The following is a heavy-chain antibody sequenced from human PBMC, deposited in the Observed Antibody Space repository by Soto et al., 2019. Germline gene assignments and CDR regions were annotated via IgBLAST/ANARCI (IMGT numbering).Heavy chain of an antibody. CDR1: GCTFSSYA. J-gene: IGHJ4*02. D-gene: IGHD4-17*01. CDR3: ARVGGHYGANQGYCDY. Sequence: SVHVSFQSSGCTFSSYAMSWVRRAPGQGLEWLGGIIPIFGTANYAQKFQGRVRITADESTSTAYMELSSLRSEDTAVYYCARVGGHYGANQGYCDYWGQGTLVTVSS. CDR2: IIPIFGTA. V-gene: IGHV1-69*13.